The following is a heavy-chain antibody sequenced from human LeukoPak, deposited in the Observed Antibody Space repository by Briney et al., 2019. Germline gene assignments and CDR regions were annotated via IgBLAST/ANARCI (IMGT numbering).Heavy chain of an antibody. D-gene: IGHD6-13*01. J-gene: IGHJ6*03. CDR1: GYTFTGYY. Sequence: ASVKVSCKASGYTFTGYYMHWVRQATGQGLEGMGWMNPNSGNTGYAQKFQGRVTITRNTSISTAYMELSSLRSEDTAVYYCARGEQLVTYYYMDVWGKGTTVTVSS. V-gene: IGHV1-8*03. CDR2: MNPNSGNT. CDR3: ARGEQLVTYYYMDV.